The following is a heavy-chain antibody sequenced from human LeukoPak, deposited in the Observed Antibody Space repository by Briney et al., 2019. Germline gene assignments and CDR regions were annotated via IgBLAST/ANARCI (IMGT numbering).Heavy chain of an antibody. J-gene: IGHJ4*02. V-gene: IGHV1-18*01. CDR1: GYTFTSYG. D-gene: IGHD2-2*01. Sequence: ASVKVSCKASGYTFTSYGISWVRQAPGQGLEWMGWISAYNGNTTYAQKLQGRVTMTTDTSTSTAYMELRSLRSDDTAVYYCARDRADLPAASYWGQGTLVTVSS. CDR3: ARDRADLPAASY. CDR2: ISAYNGNT.